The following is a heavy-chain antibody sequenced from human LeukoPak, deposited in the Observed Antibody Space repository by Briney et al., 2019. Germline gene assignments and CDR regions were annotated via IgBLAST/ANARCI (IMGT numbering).Heavy chain of an antibody. V-gene: IGHV4-59*08. J-gene: IGHJ3*02. D-gene: IGHD5-12*01. CDR3: ARHDIVSRAFDI. CDR1: GGSFSGYY. CDR2: IYYIGST. Sequence: KPSETLSLTCAVYGGSFSGYYWSWIRQPPGKGLEWIAYIYYIGSTDYNPSLKSRVTISVDMSKNQFSLKLSSVTAADTAVYYCARHDIVSRAFDIWGQGTMVTVSS.